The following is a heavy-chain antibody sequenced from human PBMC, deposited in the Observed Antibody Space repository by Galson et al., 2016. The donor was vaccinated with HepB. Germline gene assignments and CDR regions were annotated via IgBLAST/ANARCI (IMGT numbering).Heavy chain of an antibody. J-gene: IGHJ6*02. Sequence: SVKVSCKASGFIFTTSAVQWVRQARGQRLEWIGWIVVGSGNTNYAQKFQERVTITRDMSTSTAYMELSSLRSEDTAVYYCAANYYESSGYYYGVGYYYYYGRDVWGQGTTVTVSS. D-gene: IGHD3-22*01. CDR3: AANYYESSGYYYGVGYYYYYGRDV. V-gene: IGHV1-58*01. CDR1: GFIFTTSA. CDR2: IVVGSGNT.